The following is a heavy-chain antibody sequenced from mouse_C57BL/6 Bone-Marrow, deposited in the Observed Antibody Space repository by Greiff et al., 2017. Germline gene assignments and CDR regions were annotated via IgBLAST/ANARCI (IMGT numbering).Heavy chain of an antibody. V-gene: IGHV1-81*01. CDR3: ARDSNCGDCAMDY. D-gene: IGHD2-5*01. Sequence: VKLVESGAELARPGASVKLSCKASGYTFTSYGISWVKQRTGQGLEWIGEIYPRSGNTYYNEKFKGKATLTADKSSSTAYMELRSLTSEDSAVYFCARDSNCGDCAMDYWGQGTSVTVSS. J-gene: IGHJ4*01. CDR2: IYPRSGNT. CDR1: GYTFTSYG.